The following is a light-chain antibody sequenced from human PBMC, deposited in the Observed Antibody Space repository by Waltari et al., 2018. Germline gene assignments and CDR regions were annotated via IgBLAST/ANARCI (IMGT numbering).Light chain of an antibody. CDR3: ATWDDSLKGPV. Sequence: QSVLTQPPSASGPPGQRVTISCSGSTSNIGRNTVNWYQHLPGTAPKLLIYSNIRRPSGVPDRFSGAKSGTSASLAISGLQSEDEADYYCATWDDSLKGPVFGGGTKLTVL. CDR1: TSNIGRNT. CDR2: SNI. J-gene: IGLJ3*02. V-gene: IGLV1-44*01.